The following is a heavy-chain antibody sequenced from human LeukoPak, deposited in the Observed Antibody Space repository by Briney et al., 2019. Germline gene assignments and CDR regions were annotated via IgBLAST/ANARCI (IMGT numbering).Heavy chain of an antibody. CDR1: GYSFTNYW. CDR2: IYPGDSDT. Sequence: GESLKISCKGSGYSFTNYWIGWVRQMPGKGLEWMGIIYPGDSDTRYSPSFQGQVTISAGKSISTAYLQWSSLKASDTAMYYCARDYYDSSGPAYAFDIWGQGTMVTVSS. J-gene: IGHJ3*02. CDR3: ARDYYDSSGPAYAFDI. V-gene: IGHV5-51*01. D-gene: IGHD3-22*01.